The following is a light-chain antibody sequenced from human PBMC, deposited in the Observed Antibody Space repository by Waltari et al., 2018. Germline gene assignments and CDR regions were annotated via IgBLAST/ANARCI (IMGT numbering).Light chain of an antibody. CDR2: DNY. CDR3: GTWDSSLRGAV. Sequence: QSVLTQPPSVSAAPGQKVTISCSGSSSNIGNNDVSWYRQFPGTAPKLLIYDNYKRPAGVTDRFAGSQSGAATTLGITGLQTGDEADYYCGTWDSSLRGAVFGGGTKLAVL. J-gene: IGLJ2*01. CDR1: SSNIGNND. V-gene: IGLV1-51*01.